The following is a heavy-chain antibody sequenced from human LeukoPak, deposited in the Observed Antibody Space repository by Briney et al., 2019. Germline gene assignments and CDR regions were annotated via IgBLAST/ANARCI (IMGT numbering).Heavy chain of an antibody. D-gene: IGHD5-18*01. CDR2: ISGSGGST. CDR3: ANVIGLRKWRDSYGYFEYFQH. Sequence: PGGSLRLSCAASGFTFSSYAMSWVRQAPGKGLEWVSAISGSGGSTYYADSVKGRFTISRDNSKNTLYLQMNSLRAEDTAVYYCANVIGLRKWRDSYGYFEYFQHWGQGTLVTVSS. J-gene: IGHJ1*01. CDR1: GFTFSSYA. V-gene: IGHV3-23*01.